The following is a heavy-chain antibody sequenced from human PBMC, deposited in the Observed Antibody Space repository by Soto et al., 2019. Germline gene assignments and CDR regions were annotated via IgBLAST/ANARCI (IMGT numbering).Heavy chain of an antibody. V-gene: IGHV1-18*01. D-gene: IGHD5-18*01. J-gene: IGHJ6*02. CDR1: GYTFTIYG. CDR3: ARGGDSYGYGEYYYYGMDV. Sequence: ASVKVSCKASGYTFTIYGINWVRQAPGQGLEWMGWISPDNGNTNYAQKLQGRVTMTTDTSTSTAYMELRSLRSDDTAVYYCARGGDSYGYGEYYYYGMDVWGQGTTVTVSS. CDR2: ISPDNGNT.